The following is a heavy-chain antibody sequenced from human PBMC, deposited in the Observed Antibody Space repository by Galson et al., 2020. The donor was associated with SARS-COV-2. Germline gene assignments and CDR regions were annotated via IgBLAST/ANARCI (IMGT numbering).Heavy chain of an antibody. CDR1: GGSISGYY. Sequence: SETLSLTCTVSGGSISGYYWSWVRQPPGKGLEWIAYIYYNGITTYNPYLGSRVTMSVDTSKNQFSLKMSSVTAADTAVYYCSRLNEGLDYWGQGSLVTVSS. CDR3: SRLNEGLDY. V-gene: IGHV4-59*01. J-gene: IGHJ4*02. CDR2: IYYNGIT. D-gene: IGHD1-1*01.